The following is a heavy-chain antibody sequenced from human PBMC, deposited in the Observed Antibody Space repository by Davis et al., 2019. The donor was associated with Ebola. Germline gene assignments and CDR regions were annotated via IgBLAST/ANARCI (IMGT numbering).Heavy chain of an antibody. J-gene: IGHJ5*02. Sequence: GESLKISCAASGFIFSKSWMSWVRQGPGEGLVWVSDINRDGSTTKYADSVKGRFTISRDNAKNTLYLQMNSLRAEDTAVYYCMFLTGGSWGQGTLVTVSS. CDR3: MFLTGGS. CDR2: INRDGSTT. D-gene: IGHD3-10*02. V-gene: IGHV3-74*01. CDR1: GFIFSKSW.